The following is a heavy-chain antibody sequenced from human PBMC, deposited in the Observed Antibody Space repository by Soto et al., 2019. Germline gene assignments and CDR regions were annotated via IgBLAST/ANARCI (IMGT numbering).Heavy chain of an antibody. CDR3: AKGGWYEDH. CDR1: GGSISSYY. D-gene: IGHD6-19*01. V-gene: IGHV4-59*08. CDR2: THNSGNT. J-gene: IGHJ4*02. Sequence: PSETLSLTCTVSGGSISSYYWSWIRQPPGKGLEWIGYTHNSGNTDYNPSLKSRVTISLDASRNEFSLSLRSVTAADTAVYYCAKGGWYEDHWGQGTLVTVSS.